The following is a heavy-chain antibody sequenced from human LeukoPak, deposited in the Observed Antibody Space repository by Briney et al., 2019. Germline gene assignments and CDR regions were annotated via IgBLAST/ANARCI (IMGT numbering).Heavy chain of an antibody. CDR1: GFTFKKYA. V-gene: IGHV3-64D*06. Sequence: GGSLRLSCSASGFTFKKYAMHWVRQAPGKGLEYVSAINSNGGRTYYADSVKGRFTISRDNSKNTLFLQMSRLRVEDTAVYYCVKDLYYDNSGYYSGAFDYWGQGTLVTVSS. CDR3: VKDLYYDNSGYYSGAFDY. J-gene: IGHJ4*02. D-gene: IGHD3-22*01. CDR2: INSNGGRT.